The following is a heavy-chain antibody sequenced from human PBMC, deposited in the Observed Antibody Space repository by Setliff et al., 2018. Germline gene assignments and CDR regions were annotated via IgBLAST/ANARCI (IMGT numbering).Heavy chain of an antibody. CDR2: IYHSGST. CDR3: ARAPHGWSAYYYYYYMDV. D-gene: IGHD2-15*01. V-gene: IGHV4-4*02. J-gene: IGHJ6*03. CDR1: GGSITRSNW. Sequence: PSETLSLTCAVSGGSITRSNWWSWVRQSPGKGLEWIGEIYHSGSTNYNPSLKSRVTISVDKSKNQFSLKLSSVTAADTAVYYCARAPHGWSAYYYYYYMDVWGKGTTVTVSS.